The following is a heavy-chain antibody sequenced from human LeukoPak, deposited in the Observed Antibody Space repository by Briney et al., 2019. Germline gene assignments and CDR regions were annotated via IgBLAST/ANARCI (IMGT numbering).Heavy chain of an antibody. Sequence: GGSLRLSCAASGFTFSSYAMSWVRQAPGKGLEWVSAISGSGGSTYYADSVKGRFTISRDNSKNTLYLQMNSLRAEDTAVYYCAKDHSLEWLLSYAFDIWGQGTMVTVSS. CDR1: GFTFSSYA. D-gene: IGHD3-3*01. CDR3: AKDHSLEWLLSYAFDI. V-gene: IGHV3-23*01. J-gene: IGHJ3*02. CDR2: ISGSGGST.